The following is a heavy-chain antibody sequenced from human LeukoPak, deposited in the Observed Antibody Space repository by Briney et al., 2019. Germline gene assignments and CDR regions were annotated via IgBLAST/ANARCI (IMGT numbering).Heavy chain of an antibody. CDR3: TTDEGIAAAGSDY. V-gene: IGHV3-30*02. CDR2: IRYDGSNK. CDR1: GSTFSSYG. Sequence: GGSLRLSCAASGSTFSSYGMHWVRQAPGKGLEWVAFIRYDGSNKYYADSVKGRFTISRDNSKNTLYLQMNSLKTEDTAVYYCTTDEGIAAAGSDYWGQGTLVTVSS. D-gene: IGHD6-13*01. J-gene: IGHJ4*02.